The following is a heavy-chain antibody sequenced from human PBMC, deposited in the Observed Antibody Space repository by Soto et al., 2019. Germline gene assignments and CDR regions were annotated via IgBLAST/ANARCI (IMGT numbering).Heavy chain of an antibody. CDR3: ARDPLWKDFWSDFRHHSYLMDV. V-gene: IGHV4-59*01. CDR2: VSDSGST. D-gene: IGHD3-3*01. J-gene: IGHJ6*02. CDR1: GGSIKTYS. Sequence: NPSETLSLTGTVSGGSIKTYSWTWIRQPPGKGLEWIGSVSDSGSTTYNPSLRSRVTISLDMSKNQFSLQLLSVTAADTATYYCARDPLWKDFWSDFRHHSYLMDVWGQGTTVTVSS.